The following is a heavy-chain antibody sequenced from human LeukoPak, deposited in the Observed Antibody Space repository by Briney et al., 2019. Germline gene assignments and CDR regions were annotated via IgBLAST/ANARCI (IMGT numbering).Heavy chain of an antibody. V-gene: IGHV1-46*01. CDR1: GYTFTSYY. CDR3: ARDLRGWVAAPDY. J-gene: IGHJ4*02. D-gene: IGHD6-13*01. Sequence: ASVKVSCKASGYTFTSYYMHWVRQAPGQGLEWMGIINPSGGSTSYAQKFQGRVTMTRDTSTSTAYMELRSLRSDDTAVYYCARDLRGWVAAPDYWGQGTLVTVSS. CDR2: INPSGGST.